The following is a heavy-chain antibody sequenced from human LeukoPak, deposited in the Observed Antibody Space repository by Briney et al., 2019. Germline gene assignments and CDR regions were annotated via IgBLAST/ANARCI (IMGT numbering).Heavy chain of an antibody. Sequence: GGSLRLSCAASGFTLSNYWMHWVRQAPGKGLVWVSRINADGSSASYADSVKGRFTISRDNAKNTLYLQMNNLRAEDTAMYYCARDYGRSRDYGMDVWGQGTTVTASS. V-gene: IGHV3-74*01. CDR3: ARDYGRSRDYGMDV. J-gene: IGHJ6*02. D-gene: IGHD3-10*01. CDR1: GFTLSNYW. CDR2: INADGSSA.